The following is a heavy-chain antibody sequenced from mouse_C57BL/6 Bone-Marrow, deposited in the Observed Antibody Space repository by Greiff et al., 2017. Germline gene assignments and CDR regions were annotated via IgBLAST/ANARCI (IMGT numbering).Heavy chain of an antibody. CDR1: GYTFTDYY. V-gene: IGHV1-26*01. D-gene: IGHD1-1*01. CDR3: AESSHYYGSTYWYFDV. Sequence: EVQLQQSGPELVKPGASVKISCKASGYTFTDYYMNWVKQSHGKSLEWIGDINPNNGGTSYNQKFKGKATLTVDKSSSTAYMELRSLTSEDSAVYYCAESSHYYGSTYWYFDVWGTGTTVTVSS. CDR2: INPNNGGT. J-gene: IGHJ1*03.